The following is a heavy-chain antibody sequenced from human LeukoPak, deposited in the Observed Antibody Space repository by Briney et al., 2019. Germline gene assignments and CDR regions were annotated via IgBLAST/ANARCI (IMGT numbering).Heavy chain of an antibody. V-gene: IGHV4-39*01. CDR2: IFYSGNT. J-gene: IGHJ3*02. D-gene: IGHD3-10*01. CDR3: ARHYHYGSGRYMPFDI. Sequence: SETLSLTCTVSGGSISSSSYYWGWIRQPPGKGLEWIGSIFYSGNTFYNPSLKSRVTISVDTAKNQFPLKLSSVTAADTSMYFCARHYHYGSGRYMPFDIWGQGTMVTVSS. CDR1: GGSISSSSYY.